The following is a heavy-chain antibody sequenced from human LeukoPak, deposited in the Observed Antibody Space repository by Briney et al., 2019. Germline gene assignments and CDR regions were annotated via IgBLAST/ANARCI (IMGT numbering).Heavy chain of an antibody. D-gene: IGHD2-8*02. CDR2: INSDGRSR. V-gene: IGHV3-74*01. Sequence: PGGSLRLSCAASGFTFSNYWMHWVRQAPGKGLVWVSRINSDGRSRSYADSVKGRFTISRDNAKNTLYLQMNSLRAEDTAVYYCARDSDSCTGGSCSFDYRGQGTLVTVSS. CDR1: GFTFSNYW. CDR3: ARDSDSCTGGSCSFDY. J-gene: IGHJ4*02.